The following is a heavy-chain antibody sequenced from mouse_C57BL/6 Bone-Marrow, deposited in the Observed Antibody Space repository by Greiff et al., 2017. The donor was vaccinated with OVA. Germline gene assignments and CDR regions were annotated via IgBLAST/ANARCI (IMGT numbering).Heavy chain of an antibody. CDR1: GFTFSSYG. V-gene: IGHV5-6*01. Sequence: EVQRVESGGDLVKPGGSLKLSCAASGFTFSSYGMSWVRQTPDKRLEWVATISSGGSYTYYPDSVKGRFTISRDNAKNTLYLQMSSLKSEDTAMYYCARHPYYYGSSYPFAYWGQGTLVTVSA. CDR2: ISSGGSYT. J-gene: IGHJ3*01. CDR3: ARHPYYYGSSYPFAY. D-gene: IGHD1-1*01.